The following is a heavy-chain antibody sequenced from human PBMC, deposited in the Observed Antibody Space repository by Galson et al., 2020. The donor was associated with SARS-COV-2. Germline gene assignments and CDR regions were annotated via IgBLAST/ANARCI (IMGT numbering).Heavy chain of an antibody. D-gene: IGHD2-15*01. V-gene: IGHV1-24*01. Sequence: ASVKVSCKVSGYTLTELSMHWVRQAPGKGLEWMGGFDPEDGETIYAQKFQGRVTMTEDTSTDTAYMELSSLRSEDTAVYYCATVTAWSVGDLNAEYFQHWGQGTLVTVSS. CDR2: FDPEDGET. J-gene: IGHJ1*01. CDR1: GYTLTELS. CDR3: ATVTAWSVGDLNAEYFQH.